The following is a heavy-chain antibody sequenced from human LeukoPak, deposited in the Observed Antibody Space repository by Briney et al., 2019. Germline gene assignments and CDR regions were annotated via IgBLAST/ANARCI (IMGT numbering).Heavy chain of an antibody. J-gene: IGHJ4*02. D-gene: IGHD3-22*01. CDR3: ARESYLPGYYDSSGYTPNGLFDY. V-gene: IGHV3-48*03. Sequence: PGGSLRLSCAASGFTFSSYEMNWVRQAPGKGLEWVSYISSSGSTIYYADSVKGRFTISRDNAKNSLYLQMNSLRAEDTAVYYCARESYLPGYYDSSGYTPNGLFDYWGQGTLVTVSS. CDR1: GFTFSSYE. CDR2: ISSSGSTI.